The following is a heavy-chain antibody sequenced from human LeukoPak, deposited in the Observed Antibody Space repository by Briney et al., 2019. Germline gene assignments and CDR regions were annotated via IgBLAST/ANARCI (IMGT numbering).Heavy chain of an antibody. CDR1: GFTFSSYA. Sequence: GGSLRLSCAASGFTFSSYAMSWVRQAPGKGLEWVSAVSGSGGSTYYADSVKGRFTISRDNSKNTLYLQMNSLRAEDTAVYYCAKDQFSWFWELVNFDYWGQGTLVTVSS. J-gene: IGHJ4*02. V-gene: IGHV3-23*01. D-gene: IGHD3-10*01. CDR2: VSGSGGST. CDR3: AKDQFSWFWELVNFDY.